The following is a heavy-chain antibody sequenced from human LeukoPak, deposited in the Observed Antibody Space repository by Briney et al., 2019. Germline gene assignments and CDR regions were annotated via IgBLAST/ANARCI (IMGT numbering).Heavy chain of an antibody. CDR3: ASFSSSWDY. Sequence: SVKVSCKASGYTFTSYGISWVRQAPGQGLEWMGGIIPIFGTANYAQKFQGRVTITADESTSTAYMELSSLRSEDTAVYYCASFSSSWDYWGQGTLVTVSS. CDR1: GYTFTSYG. D-gene: IGHD6-13*01. J-gene: IGHJ4*02. V-gene: IGHV1-69*13. CDR2: IIPIFGTA.